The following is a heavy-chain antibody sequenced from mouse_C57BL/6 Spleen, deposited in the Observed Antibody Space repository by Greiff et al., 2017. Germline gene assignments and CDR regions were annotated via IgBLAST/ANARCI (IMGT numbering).Heavy chain of an antibody. CDR3: ARTYYTPYFDV. CDR2: IWSGGST. V-gene: IGHV2-2*01. J-gene: IGHJ1*03. D-gene: IGHD2-12*01. Sequence: QVQLKESGPGLVQPSQSLSISCTASGFSLTSYGVHWVRQSPGKGLEWLGVIWSGGSTDYNAAFISSLSISKDNSKSQVFFKMNSLQADDTAIYYCARTYYTPYFDVWGTGTTVTVSS. CDR1: GFSLTSYG.